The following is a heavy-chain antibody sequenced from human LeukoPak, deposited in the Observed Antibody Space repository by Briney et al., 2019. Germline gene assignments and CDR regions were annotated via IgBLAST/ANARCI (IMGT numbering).Heavy chain of an antibody. V-gene: IGHV4-39*01. J-gene: IGHJ4*02. Sequence: SSQTLSLTCSVAGGSISSSSYYWGWIRHPPGKGREWIVSIYYGGSTYYNPSLKSRVTRSVDTSKNQFSLKLSSVTAAHTAVYYCARQSKATGTTFDYWGQGTLVTVSS. D-gene: IGHD1-1*01. CDR2: IYYGGST. CDR3: ARQSKATGTTFDY. CDR1: GGSISSSSYY.